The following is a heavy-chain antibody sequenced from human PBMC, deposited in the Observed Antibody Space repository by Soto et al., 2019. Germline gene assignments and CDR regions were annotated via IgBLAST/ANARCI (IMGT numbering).Heavy chain of an antibody. V-gene: IGHV1-18*01. CDR1: GYTFTTYG. CDR2: INTYNGNT. Sequence: QVQLVQSGAEVKKPGASVKVSCKASGYTFTTYGIIWVRQAPGHGLQWMGWINTYNGNTNYAQNFQGRVTMSTDTSTSTAYMELRSLTSDDTAVYYCARKSHDHWSDPWGQGTLVTVSS. J-gene: IGHJ5*02. CDR3: ARKSHDHWSDP.